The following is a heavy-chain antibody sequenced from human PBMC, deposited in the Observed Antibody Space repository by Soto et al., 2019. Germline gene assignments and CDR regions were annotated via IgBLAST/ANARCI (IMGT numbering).Heavy chain of an antibody. D-gene: IGHD2-15*01. CDR1: GFTFSSYG. V-gene: IGHV3-33*03. CDR3: ARLYCSASSCYSVGGFDI. Sequence: QVQLVESGGGVVQPGRSLRLSCAASGFTFSSYGMQWVRQAPGKGLEWVALIWFDGSDKYSADSVKGRFTISRDNSKNTLYLQMNSLRAEDTAVYYCARLYCSASSCYSVGGFDIWGQGTMVTVSS. CDR2: IWFDGSDK. J-gene: IGHJ3*02.